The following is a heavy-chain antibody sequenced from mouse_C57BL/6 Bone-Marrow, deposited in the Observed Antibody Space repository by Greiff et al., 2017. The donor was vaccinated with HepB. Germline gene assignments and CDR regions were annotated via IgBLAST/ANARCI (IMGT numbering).Heavy chain of an antibody. V-gene: IGHV14-4*01. CDR3: TMAIYYYGSSWYFDV. CDR1: GFNIKDDY. D-gene: IGHD1-1*01. J-gene: IGHJ1*03. CDR2: IDPENGDT. Sequence: VQLQQSGAELVRPGASVKLSCTASGFNIKDDYMHWVKQRPEQGLEWIGWIDPENGDTEYASKFQGKATITADTSSNTAYLQLSSLTSEDTAVYYCTMAIYYYGSSWYFDVWGTGTTVTVSS.